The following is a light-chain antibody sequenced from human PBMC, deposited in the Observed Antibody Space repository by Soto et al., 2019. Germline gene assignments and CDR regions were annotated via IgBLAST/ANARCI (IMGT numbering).Light chain of an antibody. CDR3: KQYDTSPRT. J-gene: IGKJ1*01. CDR2: GAS. V-gene: IGKV3-20*01. Sequence: EVMLTQSPGTLSLSPGERATLSCRASQSVSSNYFAWYQQKSGQAPSLLIYGASNRATGIPDRFSGSGSGTNFTLTITRLEPEDLAVYYCKQYDTSPRTFGQGTKVEFK. CDR1: QSVSSNY.